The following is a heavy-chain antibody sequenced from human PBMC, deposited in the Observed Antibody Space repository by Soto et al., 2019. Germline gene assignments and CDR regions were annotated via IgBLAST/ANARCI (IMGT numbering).Heavy chain of an antibody. V-gene: IGHV3-23*01. CDR2: ISGSGGST. CDR3: AKDRYYDSSGYYSSYYFDY. D-gene: IGHD3-22*01. Sequence: GGSLRLSCAASGFTFSSYAMSWVRQAPGKGLEWVSAISGSGGSTYYADSVKGRFTISRDNSKNTLYLQMNSLRAEDTAVYYCAKDRYYDSSGYYSSYYFDYWGQGTLVTVSS. CDR1: GFTFSSYA. J-gene: IGHJ4*02.